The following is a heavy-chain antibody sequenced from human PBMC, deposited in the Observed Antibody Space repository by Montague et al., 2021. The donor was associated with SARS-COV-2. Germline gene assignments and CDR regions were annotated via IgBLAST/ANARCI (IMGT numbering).Heavy chain of an antibody. CDR2: IDHRGTS. Sequence: SETLSLTCAVYGESFSGFHWTWIRQPPGKGLEWIGEIDHRGTSNYNPSLKSRVTISMDTSKNQFSLRLNSVTAADTGVYYCARGHLGTTKVVVVMVGAQFYFDYWGQGRLVTVSS. CDR1: GESFSGFH. V-gene: IGHV4-34*01. CDR3: ARGHLGTTKVVVVMVGAQFYFDY. D-gene: IGHD3-22*01. J-gene: IGHJ4*02.